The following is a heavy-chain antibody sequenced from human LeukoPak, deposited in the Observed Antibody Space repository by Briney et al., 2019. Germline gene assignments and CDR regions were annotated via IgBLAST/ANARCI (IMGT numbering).Heavy chain of an antibody. CDR3: ARCYGSGSYYNVHYYYGMDV. J-gene: IGHJ6*02. D-gene: IGHD3-10*01. Sequence: PSETLSLTGAVYGGSFSGYYWSWIRQPPGKGLEGIGEINHSGSTTYNPSLKSRVTISVDTSKNQFSLKLSSVTAADTAVYYCARCYGSGSYYNVHYYYGMDVWGQGTTVTVSS. CDR1: GGSFSGYY. V-gene: IGHV4-34*01. CDR2: INHSGST.